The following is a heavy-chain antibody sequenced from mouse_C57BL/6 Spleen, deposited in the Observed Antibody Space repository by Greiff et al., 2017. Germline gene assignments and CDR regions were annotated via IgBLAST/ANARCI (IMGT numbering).Heavy chain of an antibody. D-gene: IGHD1-1*01. Sequence: EVQGVESGGGLVQPGGSMKLSCVASGFTFSNYWMNWVRQSPEKGLEWVAQIRLKSDNYATHYAESVKGRFTISRDDSNSSVYLQMNNLRAEDTGSYYCTGYYGSSYWYFDVWGTGTTVTVSS. CDR2: IRLKSDNYAT. CDR3: TGYYGSSYWYFDV. CDR1: GFTFSNYW. J-gene: IGHJ1*03. V-gene: IGHV6-3*01.